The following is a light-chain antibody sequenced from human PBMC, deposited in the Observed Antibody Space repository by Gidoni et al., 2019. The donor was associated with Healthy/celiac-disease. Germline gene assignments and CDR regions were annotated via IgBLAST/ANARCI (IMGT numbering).Light chain of an antibody. Sequence: DLVMTQSPDSLAVSLGERATINCKSSQSVLYSSNNKNYLAWYQQKPGQPPKLLIYWASTREAGVPDRFSGSGSGTDFTLTISSLQAEDVAVYDCQQYYSTTRTFGQGTKVEIK. J-gene: IGKJ1*01. CDR1: QSVLYSSNNKNY. CDR2: WAS. CDR3: QQYYSTTRT. V-gene: IGKV4-1*01.